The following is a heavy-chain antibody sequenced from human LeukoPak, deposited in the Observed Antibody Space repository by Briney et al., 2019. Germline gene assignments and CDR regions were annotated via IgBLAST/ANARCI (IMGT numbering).Heavy chain of an antibody. Sequence: GGSLRLSCAASGFTFDDYGMSWVRQAPGKGLEWVSGINWNGGSTGYANSVKGRFTISRDNSKNTLYLQMNSLRAEDTAVYYCARATAYYDILTGYYFDYWGQGTLVTVSS. CDR1: GFTFDDYG. D-gene: IGHD3-9*01. CDR3: ARATAYYDILTGYYFDY. CDR2: INWNGGST. J-gene: IGHJ4*02. V-gene: IGHV3-20*04.